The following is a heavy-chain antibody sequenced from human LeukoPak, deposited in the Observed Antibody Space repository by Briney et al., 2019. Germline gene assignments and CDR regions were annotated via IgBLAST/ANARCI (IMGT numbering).Heavy chain of an antibody. V-gene: IGHV3-48*01. CDR1: GFTFSAYN. CDR2: ISGSSSAI. J-gene: IGHJ5*02. CDR3: VRDRTLGVRDGFILA. Sequence: GGSLRLSCAASGFTFSAYNMIWVRQAPGKGLEWLSYISGSSSAIYYADSVQGRFTISRDNTKNSLSLQMSSLRVEDTAVYYCVRDRTLGVRDGFILAWGQGTLVTVSS. D-gene: IGHD5-24*01.